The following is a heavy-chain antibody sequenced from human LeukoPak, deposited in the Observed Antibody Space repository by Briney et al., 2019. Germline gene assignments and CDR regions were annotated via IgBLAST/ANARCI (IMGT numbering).Heavy chain of an antibody. CDR3: ARDALAVAGTSDY. D-gene: IGHD6-19*01. CDR2: IYYSGST. CDR1: GGSISSSSYY. Sequence: SETLSLTCTVSGGSISSSSYYWGWIRQRPGMGLEWIGSIYYSGSTYYNPSLKSRVTISVDTSKNQFSLKLSSVTAADTAVYYCARDALAVAGTSDYWGQGTLVTVSS. V-gene: IGHV4-39*02. J-gene: IGHJ4*02.